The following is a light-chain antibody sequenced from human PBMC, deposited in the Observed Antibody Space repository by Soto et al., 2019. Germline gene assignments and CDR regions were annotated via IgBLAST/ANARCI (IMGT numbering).Light chain of an antibody. J-gene: IGLJ2*01. CDR1: SSDIGTYIY. Sequence: QSVLTQPASVSGSPGQSITIYCTGTSSDIGTYIYVSWYLQHPGKAPKLLIYEVGNRPSGVSNRFSGSKSGNTASLTISGLQAEDEADYYCSSYTGSNSVVFGGGTQLTVL. CDR2: EVG. V-gene: IGLV2-14*01. CDR3: SSYTGSNSVV.